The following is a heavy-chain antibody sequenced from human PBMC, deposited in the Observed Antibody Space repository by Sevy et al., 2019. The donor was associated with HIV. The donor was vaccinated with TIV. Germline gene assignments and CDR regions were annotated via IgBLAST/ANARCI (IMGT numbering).Heavy chain of an antibody. D-gene: IGHD2-2*01. Sequence: GGSLRLSCAASGFTFSNYGMHWARQAPGKGLKWVAFIRYDGSNSYSADSVKGRFTISRDNSKNTLYLQINSLRAEDTAVYYCAKDYRIYCSRTSCLFDYWGQRTLVTVSS. CDR1: GFTFSNYG. J-gene: IGHJ4*02. V-gene: IGHV3-30*02. CDR3: AKDYRIYCSRTSCLFDY. CDR2: IRYDGSNS.